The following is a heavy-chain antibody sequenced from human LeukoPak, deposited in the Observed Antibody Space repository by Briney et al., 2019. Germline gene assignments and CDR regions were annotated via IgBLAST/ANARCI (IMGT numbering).Heavy chain of an antibody. CDR1: GFTFSSYA. D-gene: IGHD3-22*01. CDR2: ISYDGSNK. J-gene: IGHJ4*02. CDR3: ARDRDSSGYLDY. V-gene: IGHV3-30*04. Sequence: GGSLRLSCAASGFTFSSYAMHWVRQAPGKGPEWVAVISYDGSNKYYADSVKGRFTISRDNSKNTLYLQMNSLRAEDTAVYCCARDRDSSGYLDYWGQGTLVTVSS.